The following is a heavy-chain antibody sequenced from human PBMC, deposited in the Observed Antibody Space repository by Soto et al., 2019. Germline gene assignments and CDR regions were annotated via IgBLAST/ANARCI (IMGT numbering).Heavy chain of an antibody. D-gene: IGHD1-26*01. Sequence: QVQLVESGGGVVQPGRSLRLSCAASGFTFSSYGMHWVRQAPGKGLEWVAVISYDGSNKYYADSVKGRFTISRDNSKNTLYLQMNSLRAEDTAVYYCAKVFGSGSSASYYYYGMDVWGQGTTVTVSS. V-gene: IGHV3-30*18. CDR2: ISYDGSNK. CDR1: GFTFSSYG. CDR3: AKVFGSGSSASYYYYGMDV. J-gene: IGHJ6*02.